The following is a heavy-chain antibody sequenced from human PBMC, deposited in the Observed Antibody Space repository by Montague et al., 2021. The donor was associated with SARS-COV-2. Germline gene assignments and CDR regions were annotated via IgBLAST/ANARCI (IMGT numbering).Heavy chain of an antibody. CDR2: TYYRSKWSN. D-gene: IGHD3-10*01. J-gene: IGHJ4*02. Sequence: SAISGDSVSSNSVSWNWIRQSPSRGLEWLGRTYYRSKWSNEYALSVKSRITITPDTSKNQLSLQLTSVTPEDTAAYYCTRAAWGVQDYWGQGSLVTVSS. CDR1: GDSVSSNSVS. V-gene: IGHV6-1*01. CDR3: TRAAWGVQDY.